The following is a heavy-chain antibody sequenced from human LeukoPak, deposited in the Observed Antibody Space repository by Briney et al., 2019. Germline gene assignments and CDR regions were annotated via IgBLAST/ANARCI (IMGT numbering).Heavy chain of an antibody. J-gene: IGHJ5*02. Sequence: PSQTLSLTCTVSGASISSGGYYWNWIRQPPGKGLEWIGYIYYSRSTSYSPSLKSRLTISVDTSKNQFSLKLSSVTAADTAVYYCARAGLGYCSGGSCSNWFDPWGQGTLVTVSS. V-gene: IGHV4-30-4*01. CDR1: GASISSGGYY. CDR2: IYYSRST. D-gene: IGHD2-15*01. CDR3: ARAGLGYCSGGSCSNWFDP.